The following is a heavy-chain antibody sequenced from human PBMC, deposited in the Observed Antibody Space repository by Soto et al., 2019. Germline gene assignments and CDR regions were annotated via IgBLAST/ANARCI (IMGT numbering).Heavy chain of an antibody. V-gene: IGHV3-15*01. CDR3: TTDDPINKN. CDR1: GFTFSNDW. Sequence: GSLIPSCATSGFTFSNDWMSGVRQAPGKGLEWVGRIKSKTDGGTTDYAAPVKGRFTISRDDSKNTLFLQMNSLKTEDTAVYYCTTDDPINKNWGQGTLVTVSS. CDR2: IKSKTDGGTT. J-gene: IGHJ4*02.